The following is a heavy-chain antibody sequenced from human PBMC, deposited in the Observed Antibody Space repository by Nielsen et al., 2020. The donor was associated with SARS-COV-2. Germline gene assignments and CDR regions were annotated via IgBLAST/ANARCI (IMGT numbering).Heavy chain of an antibody. CDR3: ARGFEY. V-gene: IGHV4-59*01. CDR2: IYYSGST. J-gene: IGHJ4*02. Sequence: SETLSLTCTVSGGSISSSYWSWIRQPPGKGLEWIGYIYYSGSTNYNPSLKSRVTISVDTSKNQFSLKLSSVTAADTAVYYCARGFEYWGQGTLVTVSS. CDR1: GGSISSSY.